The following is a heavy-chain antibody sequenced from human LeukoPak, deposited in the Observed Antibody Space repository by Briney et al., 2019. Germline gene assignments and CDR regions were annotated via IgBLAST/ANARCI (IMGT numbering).Heavy chain of an antibody. D-gene: IGHD1-26*01. CDR3: ARGPNSVSYYEIDY. Sequence: SETLSLTCTVSGGSIRSHYWSWIRKAPGKGLEWIGYIYYSGSTNYNPSLKSRVTISVDTSKNQFFLKLSSVTAADTAVYFCARGPNSVSYYEIDYWGQGTLVTVSS. CDR1: GGSIRSHY. CDR2: IYYSGST. V-gene: IGHV4-59*11. J-gene: IGHJ4*02.